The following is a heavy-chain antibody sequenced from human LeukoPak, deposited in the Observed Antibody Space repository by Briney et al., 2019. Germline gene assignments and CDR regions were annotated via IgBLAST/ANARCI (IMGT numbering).Heavy chain of an antibody. CDR2: ISSSSSTI. J-gene: IGHJ4*02. CDR3: ARDLGPIDY. V-gene: IGHV3-48*01. CDR1: GFTFSSYG. Sequence: GGSLRLSCASSGFTFSSYGMHWVRQAPGKGLEWVSYISSSSSTIYYADSVKGRFTISRDNAKNSLYLQMNSLRAEDTAVYYCARDLGPIDYWGQGTLVTVSS. D-gene: IGHD7-27*01.